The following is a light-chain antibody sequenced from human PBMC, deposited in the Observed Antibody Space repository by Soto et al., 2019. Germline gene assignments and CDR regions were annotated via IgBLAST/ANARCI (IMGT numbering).Light chain of an antibody. J-gene: IGLJ3*02. CDR1: SNDVGGYNY. CDR3: SSYTSSYTWV. V-gene: IGLV2-14*03. Sequence: QAVVTQPASVSGSPGQSITISCTGTSNDVGGYNYVSWYQQHPGKAPKLLIYGVSDRPSGVSNRFSGSKSGNAASLTISGLQAEDEGDYYCSSYTSSYTWVFGGGTKLTVL. CDR2: GVS.